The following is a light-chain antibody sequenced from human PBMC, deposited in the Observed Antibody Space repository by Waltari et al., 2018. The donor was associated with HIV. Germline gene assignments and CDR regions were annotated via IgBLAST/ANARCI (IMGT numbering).Light chain of an antibody. CDR3: HQYNTFPLT. V-gene: IGKV1-16*01. Sequence: DIQMTQSPSFLSDLVADRVTLTCRASQDISNYLGWFQQTPGKAPKSLIFATSSLQSGVPSRFLGAGSGTNFTLTIRSLQPEDFATYYCHQYNTFPLTFGRGTTVEIK. J-gene: IGKJ3*01. CDR2: ATS. CDR1: QDISNY.